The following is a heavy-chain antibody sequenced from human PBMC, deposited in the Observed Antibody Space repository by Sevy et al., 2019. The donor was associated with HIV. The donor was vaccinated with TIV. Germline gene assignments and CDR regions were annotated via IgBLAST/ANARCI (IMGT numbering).Heavy chain of an antibody. V-gene: IGHV3-7*01. D-gene: IGHD3-22*01. CDR2: IKQDGSEK. Sequence: GGSLRLSCAASGFTFSDYWMSWVRQAPGKGLEWVANIKQDGSEKYYVDSVKGRFTIARDNAKNSLYLQMNSLRAEDTAVYYCARDGRIDSHYYHFDYWGQGTQVTVSS. J-gene: IGHJ4*02. CDR3: ARDGRIDSHYYHFDY. CDR1: GFTFSDYW.